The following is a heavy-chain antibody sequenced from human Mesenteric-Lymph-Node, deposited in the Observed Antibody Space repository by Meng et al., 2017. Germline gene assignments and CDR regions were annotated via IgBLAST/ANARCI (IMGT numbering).Heavy chain of an antibody. CDR1: GGSISSYY. CDR3: AKSSGWYDDRCFDI. V-gene: IGHV4-59*12. J-gene: IGHJ3*02. D-gene: IGHD6-19*01. Sequence: SETLSLTCTVSGGSISSYYWSWIRQPPGKGLEWIGYIYYSGSTNYNPSLKSRVTISVDTSKNQFSLKLSSVTAADTAVYYCAKSSGWYDDRCFDIWGQGTMVTVSS. CDR2: IYYSGST.